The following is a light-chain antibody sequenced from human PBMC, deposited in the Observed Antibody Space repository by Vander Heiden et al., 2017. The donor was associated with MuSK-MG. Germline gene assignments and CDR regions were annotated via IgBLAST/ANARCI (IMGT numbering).Light chain of an antibody. CDR2: AAT. V-gene: IGKV1-39*01. J-gene: IGKJ1*01. CDR1: QRISRY. CDR3: QQEDSSPWT. Sequence: DIQLTQSPSSLSASVGDRVTITCRPSQRISRYLNWYQQKPGKAPKLLIYAATTLESGVSLRFRGSGSWTDFTLTITRLQPEDFATYYWQQEDSSPWTFGQGTKVDIK.